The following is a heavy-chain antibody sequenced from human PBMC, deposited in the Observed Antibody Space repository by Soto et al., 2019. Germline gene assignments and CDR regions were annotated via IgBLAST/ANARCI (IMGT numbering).Heavy chain of an antibody. CDR3: ASSGIVGREVNTWFDP. J-gene: IGHJ5*02. CDR1: AGSITTSY. D-gene: IGHD3-22*01. Sequence: SETLSLTCTVSAGSITTSYWSWIRQPLGKALEWIGYISYRGSTNYNPSLKSRLTISIDTSKSQISLKLTSMTTADTAVYYCASSGIVGREVNTWFDPWGQGALVTVSS. V-gene: IGHV4-59*01. CDR2: ISYRGST.